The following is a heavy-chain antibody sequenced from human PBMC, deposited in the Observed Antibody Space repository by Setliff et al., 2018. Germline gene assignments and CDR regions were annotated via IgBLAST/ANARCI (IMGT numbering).Heavy chain of an antibody. V-gene: IGHV4-39*07. CDR1: GGSISSSSYY. Sequence: SATLSLTCTVSGGSISSSSYYWGWIRQPPGKGLEWIGSIYYSGSTYYNPSLKSRVPISVDTSKNQFSLKLSSVTAADTAVYYCARTLYDYDILTGPGYYFDYWGQGTLVTVSS. J-gene: IGHJ4*02. CDR3: ARTLYDYDILTGPGYYFDY. CDR2: IYYSGST. D-gene: IGHD3-9*01.